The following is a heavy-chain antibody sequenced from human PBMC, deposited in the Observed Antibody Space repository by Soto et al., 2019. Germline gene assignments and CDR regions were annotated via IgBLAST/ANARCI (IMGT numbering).Heavy chain of an antibody. J-gene: IGHJ4*02. CDR3: ASSSRGSYRPYDY. CDR2: IIPILGIA. V-gene: IGHV1-69*02. D-gene: IGHD3-16*02. Sequence: SVKVSCKASGGTFSSYTISWVRQAPGQGLEWMGRIIPILGIANYAQKFQGRVTITADKSTSTAYMELSSLRSEDTAVYYCASSSRGSYRPYDYWGQGTLVTVSS. CDR1: GGTFSSYT.